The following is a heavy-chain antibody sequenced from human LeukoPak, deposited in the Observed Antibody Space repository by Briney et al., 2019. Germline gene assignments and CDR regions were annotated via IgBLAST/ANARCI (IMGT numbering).Heavy chain of an antibody. D-gene: IGHD6-6*01. CDR3: ARDGDHSSSSLAWFDP. CDR1: GGSFSGYY. Sequence: SETLSLTCAVYGGSFSGYYWSWIRQPPGKGLEWIGEINHSGSTNYNPSLKSRVTISVDTSKNQFSLKLSSVTAADTAVYYCARDGDHSSSSLAWFDPWGQGTLVTVSS. V-gene: IGHV4-34*01. J-gene: IGHJ5*02. CDR2: INHSGST.